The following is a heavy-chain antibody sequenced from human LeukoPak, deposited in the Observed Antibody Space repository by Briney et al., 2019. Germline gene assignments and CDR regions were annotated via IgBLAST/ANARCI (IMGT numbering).Heavy chain of an antibody. CDR3: TTKGYSSSRLYYFDY. Sequence: GGSLRLSCAASGFTFSDYYMTWLRQAPGRGLEWVGRIKSKPDGETTDYAAAVKGRFTISRDDSKKTLFLQMSSLKTEDTAVYFCTTKGYSSSRLYYFDYWGQGAQVIVSS. J-gene: IGHJ4*02. CDR1: GFTFSDYY. CDR2: IKSKPDGETT. D-gene: IGHD2-2*01. V-gene: IGHV3-15*01.